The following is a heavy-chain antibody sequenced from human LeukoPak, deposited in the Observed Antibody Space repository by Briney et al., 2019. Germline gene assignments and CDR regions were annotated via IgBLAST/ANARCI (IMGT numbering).Heavy chain of an antibody. J-gene: IGHJ4*02. Sequence: KPSETLSLTCAVYGGSFSGYCWSWIRQPPGKGLEWIGEINHSGSTNYNPSLKSRVTISVDTSKNQFSLKLSSVTAADTAVYYCARSMATVTPGTYWGQGTLVTVSS. D-gene: IGHD5-24*01. CDR3: ARSMATVTPGTY. CDR1: GGSFSGYC. CDR2: INHSGST. V-gene: IGHV4-34*01.